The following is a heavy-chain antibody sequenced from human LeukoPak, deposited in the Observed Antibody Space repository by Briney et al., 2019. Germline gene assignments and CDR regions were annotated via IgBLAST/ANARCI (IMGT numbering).Heavy chain of an antibody. CDR3: ARTYNIRYFDT. CDR1: GFTFSSYG. V-gene: IGHV3-33*01. CDR2: IWSDASNT. J-gene: IGHJ4*02. D-gene: IGHD3-9*01. Sequence: PGGSLRLSCAASGFTFSSYGMHWVRQAPGKGLEWVAVIWSDASNTYYADSVKGRFTISRDNSKNTLYLEINSLRAEDTAVYYCARTYNIRYFDTWGQGTLVTVSS.